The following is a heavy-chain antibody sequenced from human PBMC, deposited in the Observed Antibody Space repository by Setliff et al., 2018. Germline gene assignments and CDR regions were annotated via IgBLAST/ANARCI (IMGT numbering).Heavy chain of an antibody. CDR1: GASITNINYY. Sequence: SETLSLTCAVSGASITNINYYWGLIRQPPGKGLEWIGSIFYSGRTFYNPSLKSRVTLSVDTSKNQFSLTLSSVTAADTAVYYCARLPNYVWGSPVDYWGQGTLVTVSS. J-gene: IGHJ4*02. CDR2: IFYSGRT. V-gene: IGHV4-39*01. D-gene: IGHD3-16*01. CDR3: ARLPNYVWGSPVDY.